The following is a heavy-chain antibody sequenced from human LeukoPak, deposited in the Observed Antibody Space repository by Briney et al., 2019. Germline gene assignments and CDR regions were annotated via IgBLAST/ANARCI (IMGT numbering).Heavy chain of an antibody. CDR3: ARYRTSDSLRYFDWYGAFDI. CDR2: IYISGST. D-gene: IGHD3-9*01. Sequence: SQTLSLTCTVSGGSISSGSDYWNWIRQPAGKGLEWIGRIYISGSTNYNPSLKSRVTISVDTSKNQFSLKLSSVTAADTAVYYCARYRTSDSLRYFDWYGAFDIWGQGTMVTVSS. J-gene: IGHJ3*02. CDR1: GGSISSGSDY. V-gene: IGHV4-61*02.